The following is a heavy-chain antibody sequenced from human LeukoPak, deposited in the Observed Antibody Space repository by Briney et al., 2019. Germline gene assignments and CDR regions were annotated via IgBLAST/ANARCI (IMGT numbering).Heavy chain of an antibody. D-gene: IGHD5-18*01. V-gene: IGHV3-30*18. Sequence: GGSLRLSCAASGFTFSSYGMHWVRQAPGKGLEWVAVISYDGSNKYYADSWKGRFTISRDNSKNTLYLQMNSLRAEDTAAYYCAKDRRGYWYYMDVWGKGTMVTVSS. J-gene: IGHJ6*03. CDR1: GFTFSSYG. CDR3: AKDRRGYWYYMDV. CDR2: ISYDGSNK.